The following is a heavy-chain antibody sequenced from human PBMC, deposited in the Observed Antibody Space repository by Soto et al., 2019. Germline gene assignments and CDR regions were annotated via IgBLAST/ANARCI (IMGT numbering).Heavy chain of an antibody. V-gene: IGHV1-69*01. CDR1: GGTFSSYA. J-gene: IGHJ5*02. D-gene: IGHD3-22*01. Sequence: QVQLVQSGAEVKKPGSSVKVSCKASGGTFSSYAISWVRQAPGQVLEWMGGIIPIFGTANYAQKFQGRVTITADESTSTDYMELSSLRSEDTAVYYCARGLREYYYDSSGYQNWFDHWGQGTLVTVSS. CDR3: ARGLREYYYDSSGYQNWFDH. CDR2: IIPIFGTA.